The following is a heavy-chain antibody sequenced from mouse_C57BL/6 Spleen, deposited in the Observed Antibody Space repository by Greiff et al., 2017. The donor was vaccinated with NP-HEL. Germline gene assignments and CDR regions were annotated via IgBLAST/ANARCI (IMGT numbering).Heavy chain of an antibody. Sequence: VQLQQPGAELVKPGASVKLSCKASGYTFTSYWMHWVKPRPGRGLEWIGRIDPNSGGTKYNEKFKGKATLTVDKPSSTAYMQLSSLTSEDSAVYYCARGFSNPYYAMDYWGQGTSVTVSS. CDR3: ARGFSNPYYAMDY. D-gene: IGHD2-5*01. J-gene: IGHJ4*01. CDR2: IDPNSGGT. CDR1: GYTFTSYW. V-gene: IGHV1-72*01.